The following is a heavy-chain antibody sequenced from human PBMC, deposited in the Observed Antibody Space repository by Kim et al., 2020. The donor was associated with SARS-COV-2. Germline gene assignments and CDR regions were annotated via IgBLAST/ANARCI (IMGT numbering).Heavy chain of an antibody. CDR3: ARHYPSVLRYFDWLPIGYYYYGMDV. J-gene: IGHJ6*02. CDR1: GGSISSSSYY. Sequence: SETLSLTCTVSGGSISSSSYYWGWIRQPPGKGLEWIGSIYYSGSTYYNPSLKSRVTISVDTSKNQFSLKLSSVTAADTAVYYCARHYPSVLRYFDWLPIGYYYYGMDVWGQGTTVTVSS. CDR2: IYYSGST. D-gene: IGHD3-9*01. V-gene: IGHV4-39*01.